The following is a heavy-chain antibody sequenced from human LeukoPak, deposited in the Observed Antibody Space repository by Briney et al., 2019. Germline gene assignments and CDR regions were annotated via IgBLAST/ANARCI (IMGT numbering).Heavy chain of an antibody. J-gene: IGHJ4*02. CDR2: ISWNSGYI. V-gene: IGHV3-9*01. D-gene: IGHD6-19*01. CDR3: AKVRGTYSSGYFFDY. CDR1: GFTFDNYA. Sequence: GRSLRLSCAAAGFTFDNYAMHWVRQAPGKCLEWLSIISWNSGYIGYADSVKGRFTISRDNAKKSLDLQMNSLRAEDTAFYYCAKVRGTYSSGYFFDYWGQGTLVTVSS.